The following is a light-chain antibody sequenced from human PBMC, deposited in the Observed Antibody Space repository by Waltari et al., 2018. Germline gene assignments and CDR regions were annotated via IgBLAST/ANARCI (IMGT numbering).Light chain of an antibody. CDR1: QSINNS. Sequence: EIVLTQSPATLSLSPGQRATLSCRASQSINNSLAWYQRQPGQPPRLLSADASSSATGIPARFSGSGSGTDFTLTISRLEPEDFAIYYCQLRDNWPPYTFGQGTKLEIK. CDR3: QLRDNWPPYT. J-gene: IGKJ2*01. V-gene: IGKV3-11*01. CDR2: DAS.